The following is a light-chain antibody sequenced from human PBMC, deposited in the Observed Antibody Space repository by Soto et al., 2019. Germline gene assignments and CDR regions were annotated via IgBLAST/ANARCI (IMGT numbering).Light chain of an antibody. CDR2: GPS. V-gene: IGKV3-15*01. Sequence: EIVMTQSPATLSVSPGERATLSCRASQSVSSNLAWYQQKPGQAPRLLIYGPSTRATGIPARFSGSGSGTEFTLTISSLQSEDFAVYYCQQYNNWPWTVGQGTKVEIK. J-gene: IGKJ1*01. CDR1: QSVSSN. CDR3: QQYNNWPWT.